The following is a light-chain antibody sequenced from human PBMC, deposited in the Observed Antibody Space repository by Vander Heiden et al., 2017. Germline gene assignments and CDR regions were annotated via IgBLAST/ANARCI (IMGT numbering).Light chain of an antibody. CDR3: SSYTSSSTYVV. CDR1: SSDVGGYNY. V-gene: IGLV2-14*01. J-gene: IGLJ2*01. Sequence: QSALTQPASVSASPGQSITISCTGTSSDVGGYNYVSWYQQHPGKAPKLMIYDVSNRPAGVSNRFSCAKSGNTASLIITGLQAEEEADYYCSSYTSSSTYVVFGGGTKLTVL. CDR2: DVS.